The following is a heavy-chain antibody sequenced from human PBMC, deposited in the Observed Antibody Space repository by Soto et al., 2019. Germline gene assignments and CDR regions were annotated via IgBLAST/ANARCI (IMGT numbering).Heavy chain of an antibody. V-gene: IGHV3-66*01. CDR2: IYSGGST. D-gene: IGHD3-16*01. J-gene: IGHJ6*02. CDR3: ARERGGMITFGGGTGYYYYGMDV. Sequence: EVQLVESGGGLVQPGGSLRLSCAASGFTVSSNYMSWVRQAPGKGLEWVSVIYSGGSTYYADSVKGRFTISRDNSKNTLYLQMNSLRAEDTAVYYCARERGGMITFGGGTGYYYYGMDVWGQGTTVTVSS. CDR1: GFTVSSNY.